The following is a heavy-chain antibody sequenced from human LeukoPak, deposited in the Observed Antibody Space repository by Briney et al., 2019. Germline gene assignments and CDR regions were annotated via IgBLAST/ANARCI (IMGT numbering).Heavy chain of an antibody. CDR2: INPNSGGT. V-gene: IGHV1-2*02. Sequence: ASVKVSCKASGYTFTGYYMHWVRQAPGQGLEWMGWINPNSGGTNYAQKLQGRVTMTRDTSISTAYMKLSRLRSDDTAVYYCARVFDLVSKTIPLDPWGQGTLVTVSS. D-gene: IGHD3-10*01. J-gene: IGHJ5*02. CDR1: GYTFTGYY. CDR3: ARVFDLVSKTIPLDP.